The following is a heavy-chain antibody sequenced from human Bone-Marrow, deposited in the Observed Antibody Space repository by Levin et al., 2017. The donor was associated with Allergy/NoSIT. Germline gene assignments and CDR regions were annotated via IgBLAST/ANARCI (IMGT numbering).Heavy chain of an antibody. J-gene: IGHJ3*01. Sequence: NSSETLSLTCAVSGASISNFHWNWIRRPPGRGLEWIGHSYIRGTTTYSPSLKSRVTISVDTSKKQVFLQLKSVSAADTAVYYCARGVNPRDAFDVWGRGTMVNVSS. CDR3: ARGVNPRDAFDV. V-gene: IGHV4-59*01. CDR2: SYIRGTT. CDR1: GASISNFH.